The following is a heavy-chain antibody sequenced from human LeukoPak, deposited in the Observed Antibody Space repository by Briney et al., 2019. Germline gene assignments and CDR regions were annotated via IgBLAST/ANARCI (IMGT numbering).Heavy chain of an antibody. CDR2: IIPIFGTA. Sequence: SVTVSCKASGGTFSSYAISWVRQAPGQGLEWMGRIIPIFGTANYAQKFQGRVTITADKSTSTAYMELSSLRSEDTAVYYCARAGDYYDSSGYGYFGYWGQGTLVTVSS. CDR3: ARAGDYYDSSGYGYFGY. CDR1: GGTFSSYA. V-gene: IGHV1-69*06. D-gene: IGHD3-22*01. J-gene: IGHJ4*02.